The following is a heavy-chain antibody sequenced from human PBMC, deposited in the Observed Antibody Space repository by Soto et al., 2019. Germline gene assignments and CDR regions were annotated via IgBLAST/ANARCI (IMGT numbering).Heavy chain of an antibody. J-gene: IGHJ6*02. CDR2: ISYDGSNK. CDR3: ARDEDKDIVVVVAAKNGYYYYGMDV. Sequence: GGSLRLSCAASGFTFSSYAMHWVRQAPGKGLEWVAVISYDGSNKYYADSVKGRFTISRDNSKNTLYLQMNSLRAEDTAVYYCARDEDKDIVVVVAAKNGYYYYGMDVWGQGTTVTVS. CDR1: GFTFSSYA. V-gene: IGHV3-30-3*01. D-gene: IGHD2-15*01.